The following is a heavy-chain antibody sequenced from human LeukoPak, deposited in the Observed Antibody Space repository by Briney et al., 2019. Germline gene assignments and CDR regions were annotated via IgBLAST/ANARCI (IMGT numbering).Heavy chain of an antibody. D-gene: IGHD2-15*01. Sequence: GGSLRFSCAASGFTFSSYNMNWVRQAPGKGLEWVSSISSSSSYIYYADSVKGRFTISRDNAKNSLYLQMNSLRAEDTAVYNCARDAVVVVAASGPGYYFDYWGQGTLVTVSS. CDR3: ARDAVVVVAASGPGYYFDY. CDR2: ISSSSSYI. CDR1: GFTFSSYN. V-gene: IGHV3-21*01. J-gene: IGHJ4*02.